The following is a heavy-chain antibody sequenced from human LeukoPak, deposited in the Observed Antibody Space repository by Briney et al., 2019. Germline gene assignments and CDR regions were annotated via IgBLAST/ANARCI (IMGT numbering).Heavy chain of an antibody. V-gene: IGHV3-11*01. D-gene: IGHD3-22*01. J-gene: IGHJ4*02. CDR2: ISSSGSTI. CDR3: ARDQWPDYYDSSGYPTPGY. CDR1: GFTFSDYY. Sequence: GGSLRLSCAASGFTFSDYYMSWIRQAPGKGLEWVSYISSSGSTIYYADSVKGRFTISRDNAENSLYLQMNSLRAEDTAVYYCARDQWPDYYDSSGYPTPGYWGQGTLVTVSS.